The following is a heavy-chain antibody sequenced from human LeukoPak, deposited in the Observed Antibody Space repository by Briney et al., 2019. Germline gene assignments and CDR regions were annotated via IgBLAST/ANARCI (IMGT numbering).Heavy chain of an antibody. CDR2: ISHDGSNK. CDR1: GFTFSSYG. J-gene: IGHJ6*02. CDR3: AKARPAIAVRVGYYYYGMDV. Sequence: PGRSLRLSCAASGFTFSSYGMHWVRQAPGKGLEWVAVISHDGSNKYYADSVKGRFTISRDNSKNTLYLQMNSLRTEDTAVYYCAKARPAIAVRVGYYYYGMDVWGQGTTVTVSS. D-gene: IGHD6-6*01. V-gene: IGHV3-30*18.